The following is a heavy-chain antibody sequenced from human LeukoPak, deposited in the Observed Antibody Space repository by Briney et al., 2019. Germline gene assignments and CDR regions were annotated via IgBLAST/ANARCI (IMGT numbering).Heavy chain of an antibody. Sequence: SVKVSCKASGGTFSSYAISWVRQAPGQGLEWMGRIIPILGMANYAQKFQGRVTITADKSTSTAYMELSSLRSEDTAVYYCARDGIQLWSSLKFFYFDYWGQGTLVTVSS. J-gene: IGHJ4*02. CDR1: GGTFSSYA. D-gene: IGHD5-18*01. CDR3: ARDGIQLWSSLKFFYFDY. CDR2: IIPILGMA. V-gene: IGHV1-69*04.